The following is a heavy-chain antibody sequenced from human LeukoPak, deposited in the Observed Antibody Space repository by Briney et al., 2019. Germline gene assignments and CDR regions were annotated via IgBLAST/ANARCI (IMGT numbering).Heavy chain of an antibody. J-gene: IGHJ4*02. V-gene: IGHV3-7*03. CDR1: GFTFSNYW. CDR3: ARDNNWSSDY. Sequence: GGSLRLSCAASGFTFSNYWMSWVRQAPGKGLEWVANIKQDGSEKYYVGSVKGRFTIPRDNAKNSLYLQMNSLRAEDTAVYYCARDNNWSSDYWGQGTLVTVSS. D-gene: IGHD1-20*01. CDR2: IKQDGSEK.